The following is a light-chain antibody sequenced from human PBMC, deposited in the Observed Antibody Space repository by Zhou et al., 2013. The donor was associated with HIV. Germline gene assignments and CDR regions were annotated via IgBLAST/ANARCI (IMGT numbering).Light chain of an antibody. V-gene: IGKV3D-20*01. J-gene: IGKJ2*01. CDR3: QQYGSSPTT. CDR2: HAS. CDR1: QSVSSSH. Sequence: EIVLTQSPATLSLSPGERATLSCGASQSVSSSHLAWYQQKPGLAPRLLIYHASSRATGIPDRFSGSGSGTDFTLTISRLEPEDFAVYYCQQYGSSPTTFGRGT.